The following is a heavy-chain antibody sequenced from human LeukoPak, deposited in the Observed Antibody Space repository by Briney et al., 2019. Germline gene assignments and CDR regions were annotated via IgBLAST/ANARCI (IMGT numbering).Heavy chain of an antibody. CDR2: IYHSGST. CDR3: VRAYMSSWYFNWFDP. J-gene: IGHJ5*02. CDR1: GYSISSGYY. Sequence: PSETLSPTRTVSGYSISSGYYWGWIRQPPGKGMEWIGIIYHSGSTYYNPSLKSRVTISVDTSKKQFSLKLSSVTAGDTAVYYCVRAYMSSWYFNWFDPWGQGTLVTVSS. D-gene: IGHD6-13*01. V-gene: IGHV4-38-2*02.